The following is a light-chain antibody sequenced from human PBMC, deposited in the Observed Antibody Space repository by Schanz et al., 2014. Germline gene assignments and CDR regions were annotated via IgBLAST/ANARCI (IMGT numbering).Light chain of an antibody. CDR2: DVT. J-gene: IGLJ2*01. CDR3: CAYAGSGSVV. V-gene: IGLV2-23*02. Sequence: QSALTQPASVSGSPGQSITISCTGTSSDVGNYNYVSWYRHHPGKAPKLIIFDVTSRPSGVSNRFSGSKSGNTASLTISGLQAEDEADYFCCAYAGSGSVVFGGGTKLTVL. CDR1: SSDVGNYNY.